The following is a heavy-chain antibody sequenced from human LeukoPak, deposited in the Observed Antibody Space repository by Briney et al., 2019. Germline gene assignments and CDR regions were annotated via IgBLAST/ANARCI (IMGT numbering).Heavy chain of an antibody. J-gene: IGHJ1*01. CDR1: GGSISSYH. D-gene: IGHD3-3*01. CDR2: IYYSGST. CDR3: ATYDFWSGFQH. Sequence: SETLSLTCTVSGGSISSYHWSWIRQPPGKGLEWIGYIYYSGSTNYNPSLKSRVTISVDTSKNQFSLKLSSVTAADTAVYYCATYDFWSGFQHWGQGTLVTVSS. V-gene: IGHV4-59*01.